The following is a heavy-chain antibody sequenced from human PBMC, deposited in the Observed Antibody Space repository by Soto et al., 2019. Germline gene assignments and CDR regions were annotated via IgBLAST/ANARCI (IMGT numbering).Heavy chain of an antibody. CDR1: GGSVSSGSYY. Sequence: PSETLSLTCTVSGGSVSSGSYYWSWIRQPPGKGLEWIGYIYYSGSTNYNPSLKSRVTISVDTSKNQFSLKLSSVTAADTAVYYCARVRGRLWFGELKGNYYYYGMDVWGQGTTATVSS. V-gene: IGHV4-61*01. CDR2: IYYSGST. D-gene: IGHD3-10*01. J-gene: IGHJ6*02. CDR3: ARVRGRLWFGELKGNYYYYGMDV.